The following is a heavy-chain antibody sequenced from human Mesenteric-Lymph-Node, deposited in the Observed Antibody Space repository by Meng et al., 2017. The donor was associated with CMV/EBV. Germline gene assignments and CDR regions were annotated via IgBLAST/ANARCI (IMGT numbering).Heavy chain of an antibody. CDR1: GFTFSNYA. D-gene: IGHD3-10*01. J-gene: IGHJ4*02. Sequence: GGSLRLSCATSGFTFSNYAMNWVRQPPGRGLEWVSGISTGGDNTNYVDSVKGRFTISRDNSKNTLYLQMNSLRAEDTAVYYCTRDPIHGSGSFWGQGTLVTVSS. CDR3: TRDPIHGSGSF. CDR2: ISTGGDNT. V-gene: IGHV3-23*01.